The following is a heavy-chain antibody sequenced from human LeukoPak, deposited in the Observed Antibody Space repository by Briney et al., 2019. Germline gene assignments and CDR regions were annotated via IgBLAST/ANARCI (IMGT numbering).Heavy chain of an antibody. CDR1: GGSISSGGYS. CDR3: ARVLRSITIFGVVTYFDY. CDR2: IYHSGST. V-gene: IGHV4-30-2*01. Sequence: SQTLSLTCAVSGGSISSGGYSWSWIRQPPGTGLEWIGYIYHSGSTYYNPSLKSRVTISVDRSKNQFSLKLSSVTAADTAVYYCARVLRSITIFGVVTYFDYWGQGTLVTVSS. J-gene: IGHJ4*02. D-gene: IGHD3-3*01.